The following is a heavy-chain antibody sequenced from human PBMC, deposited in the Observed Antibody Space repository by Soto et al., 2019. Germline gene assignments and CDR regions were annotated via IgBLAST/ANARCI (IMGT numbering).Heavy chain of an antibody. V-gene: IGHV4-59*08. D-gene: IGHD3-9*01. CDR3: ASTGYFGYLPGDY. J-gene: IGHJ4*02. Sequence: SETLSLTCTVSGFSISSYYWSWIRQPPGKGLEWIGYNSGSTNYNPSLKSRVSISVDTSKNQFSLKLSSVTAADTAVYYCASTGYFGYLPGDYWGQGILVTVSS. CDR1: GFSISSYY. CDR2: NSGST.